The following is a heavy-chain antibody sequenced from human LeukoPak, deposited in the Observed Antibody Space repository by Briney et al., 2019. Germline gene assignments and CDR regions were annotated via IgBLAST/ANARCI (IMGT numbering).Heavy chain of an antibody. CDR1: GGSISSYY. Sequence: PSETLSLTCTVSGGSISSYYWSWIRQPPGKGLEWIGYIYYSGSTNYNPSLKSRVTISVDTSKNQFSLKLSSVTAADTAVYYCARDRSNDILTGPADYWGQGTLVTVSS. D-gene: IGHD3-9*01. V-gene: IGHV4-59*01. CDR3: ARDRSNDILTGPADY. J-gene: IGHJ4*02. CDR2: IYYSGST.